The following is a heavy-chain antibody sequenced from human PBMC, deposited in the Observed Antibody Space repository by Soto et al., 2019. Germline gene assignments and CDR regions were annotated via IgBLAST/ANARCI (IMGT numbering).Heavy chain of an antibody. J-gene: IGHJ6*02. CDR1: GGSVSSGSYY. Sequence: KSSETLSLTCTVSGGSVSSGSYYWSWIRQPPGKGLEWIGYIYYSGSTNYNPSLKSRVTISVDTSKNQFSLKLSSVTAADTAVYYCARDPRPSYCSGGSCYSSDYYYYGMDVWGQGTTVTVSS. CDR3: ARDPRPSYCSGGSCYSSDYYYYGMDV. V-gene: IGHV4-61*01. D-gene: IGHD2-15*01. CDR2: IYYSGST.